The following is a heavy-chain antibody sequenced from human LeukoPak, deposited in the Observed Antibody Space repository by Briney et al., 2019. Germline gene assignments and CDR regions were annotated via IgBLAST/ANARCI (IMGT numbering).Heavy chain of an antibody. CDR2: ISWNSGSI. D-gene: IGHD3-22*01. CDR1: GFTFDDYA. Sequence: GGSLRLSCAASGFTFDDYAMHWVRHAPGKGLEWVSGISWNSGSIGYADSVKGRFTISRDNAKSSLYLQMNSLRAEDTALYYCAKGRLLYYMDVWGKGTTVTVSS. CDR3: AKGRLLYYMDV. V-gene: IGHV3-9*01. J-gene: IGHJ6*03.